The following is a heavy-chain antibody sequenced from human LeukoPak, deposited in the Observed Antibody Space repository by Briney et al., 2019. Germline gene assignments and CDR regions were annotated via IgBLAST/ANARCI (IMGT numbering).Heavy chain of an antibody. CDR1: GFTVSSNY. CDR2: TYTGGST. Sequence: PGGSLRLSCAASGFTVSSNYMSWVRQAPGKGLEWVSVTYTGGSTNYADPVKGRFSISRDNSKNTLYLQMNSLRAEDTAVYYCTTATLHWGQGTMVTVSS. J-gene: IGHJ3*01. CDR3: TTATLH. V-gene: IGHV3-53*01.